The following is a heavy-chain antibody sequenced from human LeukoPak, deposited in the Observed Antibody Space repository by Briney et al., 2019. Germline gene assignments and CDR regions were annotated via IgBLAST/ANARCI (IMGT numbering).Heavy chain of an antibody. D-gene: IGHD1-26*01. V-gene: IGHV1-24*01. Sequence: ASVKVSCKASGYTFTSYGISWVRQVPGQGLEWMGGFDPGDDETIYAQKFQGRVTMTEDTSTDTAYLELSSLRSEDTAVYFCATEKDLLLDSWGQGTPVTVSS. CDR3: ATEKDLLLDS. CDR1: GYTFTSYG. J-gene: IGHJ5*01. CDR2: FDPGDDET.